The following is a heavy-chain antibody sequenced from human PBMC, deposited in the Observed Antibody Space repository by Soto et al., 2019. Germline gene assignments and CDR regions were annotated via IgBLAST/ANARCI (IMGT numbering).Heavy chain of an antibody. V-gene: IGHV1-18*04. CDR2: ISAYYGNT. D-gene: IGHD5-12*01. CDR3: ARDRVEMATIRMVDY. J-gene: IGHJ4*02. CDR1: GYTFTSYG. Sequence: QVQLVQSGAEVKKPGASVKVSCKASGYTFTSYGISWVRQAPGQGLEWMGWISAYYGNTNYAQSLQGRVTMTTDTSTSTDFMELRSLRSDDTAVYYCARDRVEMATIRMVDYWGQGTLVTVSS.